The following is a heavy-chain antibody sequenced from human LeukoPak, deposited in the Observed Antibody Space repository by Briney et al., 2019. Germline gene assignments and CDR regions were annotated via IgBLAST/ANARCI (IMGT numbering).Heavy chain of an antibody. Sequence: GGSLRLSCAASGFTFSSYAMSWVRQAPGKGLEWVSAISGSGGSTYYADSVKGRFTISRDNSKNTLYLQMYSLRAEDTAVYYCAKFQTSSNIYYYYGMDVWGQGTTVTVSS. CDR3: AKFQTSSNIYYYYGMDV. V-gene: IGHV3-23*01. J-gene: IGHJ6*02. D-gene: IGHD2-2*01. CDR1: GFTFSSYA. CDR2: ISGSGGST.